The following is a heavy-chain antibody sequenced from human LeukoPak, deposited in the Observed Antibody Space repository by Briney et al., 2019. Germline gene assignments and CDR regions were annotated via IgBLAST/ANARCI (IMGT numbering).Heavy chain of an antibody. CDR2: IYYSGSN. D-gene: IGHD3-3*01. V-gene: IGHV4-39*01. J-gene: IGHJ5*02. Sequence: PSETLSLTCTVSGDSISSSSYYWSSIRQPPGKGREWIGSIYYSGSNYYNPSLKSRVTISVDTYKNQFSLKLSSVTAADTAVYYCARKFTYYDFWSGPYNWFDPWGQGTLVTVSS. CDR1: GDSISSSSYY. CDR3: ARKFTYYDFWSGPYNWFDP.